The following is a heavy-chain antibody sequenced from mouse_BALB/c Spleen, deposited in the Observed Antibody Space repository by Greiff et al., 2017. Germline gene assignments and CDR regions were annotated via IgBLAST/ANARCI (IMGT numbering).Heavy chain of an antibody. Sequence: EVKLMESGGGLVKPGGSLKLSCAASGFTFSDYYMYWVRQTPEKRLEWVATISAGGSYTYYPDSVKGRFTISRDNAKNNLYLQRSSLKSEDTAMYYCASGIYYCYDVRAYWGQGTLVTGSA. CDR1: GFTFSDYY. V-gene: IGHV5-4*02. D-gene: IGHD2-2*01. J-gene: IGHJ3*01. CDR3: ASGIYYCYDVRAY. CDR2: ISAGGSYT.